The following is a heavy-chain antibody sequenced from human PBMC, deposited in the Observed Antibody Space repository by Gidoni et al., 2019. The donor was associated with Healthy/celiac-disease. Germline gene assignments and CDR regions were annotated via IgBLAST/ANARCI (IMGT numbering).Heavy chain of an antibody. J-gene: IGHJ4*02. Sequence: EVHLVQSGAEVKKPGESLKISCKGSGYSFTSYWIAWVRQMPGKGLEWMGIIYPGDSDTRYSPSFQGQVTISADRSISTAYLQWSSLKASDTAMYYCARGLEERVFGVIFPSQYYFDYWGQGTLVTVSS. CDR2: IYPGDSDT. V-gene: IGHV5-51*01. CDR1: GYSFTSYW. D-gene: IGHD3-3*01. CDR3: ARGLEERVFGVIFPSQYYFDY.